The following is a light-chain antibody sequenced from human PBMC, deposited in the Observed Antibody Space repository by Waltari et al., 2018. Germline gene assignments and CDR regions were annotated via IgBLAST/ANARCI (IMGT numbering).Light chain of an antibody. CDR3: QQYYTTPFT. CDR2: WAS. CDR1: QSVLYSSNNKNY. V-gene: IGKV4-1*01. Sequence: DIVMTQSPDSLAVSLGERATINCKSSQSVLYSSNNKNYLAWYQHKPGQPPKLLIYWASTRKSGVPDRVSGSGSGTDFTLTISSLQAEDVAVYYCQQYYTTPFTFGPGTKVNI. J-gene: IGKJ3*01.